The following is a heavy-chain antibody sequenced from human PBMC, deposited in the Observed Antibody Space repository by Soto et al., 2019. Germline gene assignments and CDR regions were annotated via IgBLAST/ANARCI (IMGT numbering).Heavy chain of an antibody. CDR2: XSAYNGXT. CDR3: AXXXXXXXXXXXXXXXXGXDV. CDR1: GYTFTSYG. J-gene: IGHJ6*02. Sequence: VKVSCKASGYTFTSYGISWVRQAPGQGXEWMGWXSAYNGXTNYAQKLQGRVTMTTDTSTSTAYMELRSLGSDDTAVYYCAXXXXXXXXXXXXXXXXGXDVWGQGTTVTVSS. V-gene: IGHV1-18*01.